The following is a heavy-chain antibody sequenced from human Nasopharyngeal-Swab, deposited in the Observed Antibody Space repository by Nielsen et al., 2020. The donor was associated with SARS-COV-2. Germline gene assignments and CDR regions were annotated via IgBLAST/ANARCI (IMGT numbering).Heavy chain of an antibody. CDR1: GYTFTSHG. J-gene: IGHJ6*02. CDR2: IIPIFGTA. V-gene: IGHV1-69*13. CDR3: ARIMVQGVIISGYYYGMDV. D-gene: IGHD3-10*01. Sequence: SSVKVSCKASGYTFTSHGISWVRQAPGQGLEWMGGIIPIFGTANYAQKFQGRVTITADESTSTAYMELSSLRSEDTAVYYCARIMVQGVIISGYYYGMDVWGQGTTVTVSS.